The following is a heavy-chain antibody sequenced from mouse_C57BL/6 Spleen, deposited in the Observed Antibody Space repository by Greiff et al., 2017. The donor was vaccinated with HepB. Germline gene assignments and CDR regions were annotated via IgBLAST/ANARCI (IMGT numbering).Heavy chain of an antibody. CDR3: ARDQGGSSYEFAD. CDR1: GYSITSGYY. J-gene: IGHJ3*01. D-gene: IGHD1-1*01. Sequence: VQLKESGPGLVKPSQSLSLTCSVTGYSITSGYYWNWIRQFPGNKLEWMGYISYDGSNNYNPSLKNRISITRDTSKNQFFLKLNSVTTEDTATYYCARDQGGSSYEFADWGQGTLVTVSA. CDR2: ISYDGSN. V-gene: IGHV3-6*01.